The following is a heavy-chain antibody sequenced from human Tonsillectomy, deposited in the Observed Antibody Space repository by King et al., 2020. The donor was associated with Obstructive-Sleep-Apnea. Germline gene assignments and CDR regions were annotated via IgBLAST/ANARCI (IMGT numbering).Heavy chain of an antibody. Sequence: QLVQSGGGVVQPGGSLRLSCAASGVTFSSYGMHWVRQAPGKGLEWVAVIWYDGSNKYYADSVKGRFTISRDNSKNTLYLQMNSLRAEDTAVYYCAKGGIQLWFYFDYWGQGTLVTVSS. V-gene: IGHV3-33*06. CDR2: IWYDGSNK. D-gene: IGHD5-18*01. J-gene: IGHJ4*02. CDR3: AKGGIQLWFYFDY. CDR1: GVTFSSYG.